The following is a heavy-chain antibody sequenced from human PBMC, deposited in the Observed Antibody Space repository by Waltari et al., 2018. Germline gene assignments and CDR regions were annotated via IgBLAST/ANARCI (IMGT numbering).Heavy chain of an antibody. V-gene: IGHV1-2*02. CDR3: ARDLFPNFWSGYGFDF. D-gene: IGHD3-3*01. CDR2: INPKSGAT. J-gene: IGHJ3*01. CDR1: GYTFPDHS. Sequence: QVHLVQSGAEVRKPGASVRVSCKTSGYTFPDHSIYWVRQAPGQGLEWMGWINPKSGATNPAQKYQGRVTMTTDTSTNTVYMELRRLTSDDTAVYYCARDLFPNFWSGYGFDFWGQGTKVTVSS.